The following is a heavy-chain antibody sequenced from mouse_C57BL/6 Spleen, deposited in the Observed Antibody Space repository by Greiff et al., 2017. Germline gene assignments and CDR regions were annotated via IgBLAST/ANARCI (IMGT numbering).Heavy chain of an antibody. CDR1: GYAFSSSW. D-gene: IGHD1-1*01. CDR2: IYPGDGDT. Sequence: QVQLKQSGPELVKPGASVKISCKASGYAFSSSWMNWVKQRPGKGLEWIGRIYPGDGDTNYNGKFKGKATLTADKSSRTAYMQLSSLTSEDSAVYFCAREDYGSSPFAYWGQGTLVTVSA. CDR3: AREDYGSSPFAY. V-gene: IGHV1-82*01. J-gene: IGHJ3*01.